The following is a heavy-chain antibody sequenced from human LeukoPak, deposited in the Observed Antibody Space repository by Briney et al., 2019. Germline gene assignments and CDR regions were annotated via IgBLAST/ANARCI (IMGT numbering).Heavy chain of an antibody. CDR2: INHNGNVN. Sequence: GGSLRLSCAASGFTFSSYWMNWARQAPGKGLEWVASINHNGNVNYYVDSVKGRFTISRDNAKNSLYLQMSNLRAEDTAVYYCASERSGMIKDDYWGQGTLVTVSS. CDR3: ASERSGMIKDDY. V-gene: IGHV3-7*03. CDR1: GFTFSSYW. J-gene: IGHJ4*02. D-gene: IGHD6-19*01.